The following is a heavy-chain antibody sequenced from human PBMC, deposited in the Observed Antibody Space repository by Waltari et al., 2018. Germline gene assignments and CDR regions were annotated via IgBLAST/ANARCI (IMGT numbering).Heavy chain of an antibody. CDR2: INWDAVSP. Sequence: EVQLVESGGGVVQPGGSLRLSCAASGFTFDDYAMHWVRNAPGKALEWVSLINWDAVSPFYAASVRGRFTISRDNSKNTLYLQMNSLRPEDTAMYYCAKASRRGVALDDYFDYWGQGTLVTVSS. CDR3: AKASRRGVALDDYFDY. J-gene: IGHJ4*02. V-gene: IGHV3-43D*04. CDR1: GFTFDDYA. D-gene: IGHD1-1*01.